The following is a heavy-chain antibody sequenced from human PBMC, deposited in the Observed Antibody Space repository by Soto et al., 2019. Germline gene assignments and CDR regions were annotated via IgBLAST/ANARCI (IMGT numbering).Heavy chain of an antibody. D-gene: IGHD6-13*01. V-gene: IGHV1-2*04. CDR3: ARDTGGQQLAYDY. Sequence: GASVKVSCKASGYTFTGYYMHWVRQAPGQGLEWMGWINPNSGGTNYAQKFQGWVTMTRDTSISTAYMELSRLRSDDTAVYYCARDTGGQQLAYDYWGQGTLVTVSS. CDR2: INPNSGGT. CDR1: GYTFTGYY. J-gene: IGHJ4*02.